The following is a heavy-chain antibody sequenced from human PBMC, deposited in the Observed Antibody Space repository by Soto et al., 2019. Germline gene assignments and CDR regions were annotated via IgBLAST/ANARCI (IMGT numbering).Heavy chain of an antibody. CDR1: GGTFSSYA. V-gene: IGHV1-69*13. Sequence: SVKVSCKASGGTFSSYAISWVRQAPGQGLEWMGGIIPTFGIANYAQKFQGRVTITADEPTSTAYMELSSLRSEDTAVYYCALDFLAAAGPGWFDPRGQRTLDTGSS. CDR3: ALDFLAAAGPGWFDP. CDR2: IIPTFGIA. J-gene: IGHJ5*02. D-gene: IGHD6-13*01.